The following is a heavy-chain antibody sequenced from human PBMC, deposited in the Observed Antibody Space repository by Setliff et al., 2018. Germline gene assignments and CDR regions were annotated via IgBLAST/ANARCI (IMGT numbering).Heavy chain of an antibody. J-gene: IGHJ4*02. D-gene: IGHD6-19*01. V-gene: IGHV3-23*01. CDR2: ISGGSNT. CDR1: EITFTKNA. Sequence: PGGSLRLSCAASEITFTKNALRWVRQAPGKGLKWVSVISGGSNTYYADSVKGRFTISRDNSNNTLNLQINSLRAEDTAMYYCARDRQLGVSRYSRDWLIDYWGQGAQVTVSS. CDR3: ARDRQLGVSRYSRDWLIDY.